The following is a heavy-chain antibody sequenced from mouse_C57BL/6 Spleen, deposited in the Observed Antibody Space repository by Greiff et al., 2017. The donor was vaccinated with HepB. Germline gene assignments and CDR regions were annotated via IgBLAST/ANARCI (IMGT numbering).Heavy chain of an antibody. CDR3: ARPLGSSYPYFGY. CDR1: GYTFTSYG. CDR2: IYPRSGNT. V-gene: IGHV1-81*01. Sequence: QVQLQQSGAELARPGASVKLSCKASGYTFTSYGISWVKQRTGQGLEWIGEIYPRSGNTYYNEKFKGKATLTADKSSSTAYMELLSLTSEVSAVYFCARPLGSSYPYFGYWGQGTTLTVSS. J-gene: IGHJ2*01. D-gene: IGHD1-1*01.